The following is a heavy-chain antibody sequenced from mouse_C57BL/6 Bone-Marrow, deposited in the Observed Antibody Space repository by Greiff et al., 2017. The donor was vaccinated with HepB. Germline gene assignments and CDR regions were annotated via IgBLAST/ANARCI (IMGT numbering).Heavy chain of an antibody. D-gene: IGHD2-4*01. CDR1: GYTFTDYN. V-gene: IGHV1-18*01. Sequence: VQLKESGPELVKPGASVKIPCKASGYTFTDYNMDWVKQSHGKSLEWIGDINPNNGGTIYNQKFKGKATLTVDKSSNTAYLELRSLTSEDTAVYDCARSHDYDVGAGFAYWGQGTRVTVAA. J-gene: IGHJ3*01. CDR3: ARSHDYDVGAGFAY. CDR2: INPNNGGT.